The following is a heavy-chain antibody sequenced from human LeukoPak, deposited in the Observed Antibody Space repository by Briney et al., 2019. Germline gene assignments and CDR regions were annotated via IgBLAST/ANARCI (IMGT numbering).Heavy chain of an antibody. J-gene: IGHJ5*02. CDR2: IIPILGIA. V-gene: IGHV1-69*02. Sequence: SVKVSCKAPGGTFSSYTISWVRQAPGQGLEWKGRIIPILGIANYAQKFQGRVTITADKSTSTAYMELSSLRSEDTAVYYCARGTYYYDSSGSWFDPWGQGTLVTVSS. D-gene: IGHD3-22*01. CDR3: ARGTYYYDSSGSWFDP. CDR1: GGTFSSYT.